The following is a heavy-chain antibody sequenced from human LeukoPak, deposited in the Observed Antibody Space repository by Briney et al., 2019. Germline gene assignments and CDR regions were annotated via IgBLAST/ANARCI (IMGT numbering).Heavy chain of an antibody. CDR2: IYYSGST. CDR3: ARVLLWFGESQAFDY. D-gene: IGHD3-10*01. Sequence: PSQTLSLTCTVSGGSISSGGYYWSWIRQHPGKGLEWIGYIYYSGSTYYNPPLKSRVTISVDTSKNQFSLKLSSVTAADTAVYYCARVLLWFGESQAFDYWGQGTLVTVSS. CDR1: GGSISSGGYY. J-gene: IGHJ4*02. V-gene: IGHV4-31*03.